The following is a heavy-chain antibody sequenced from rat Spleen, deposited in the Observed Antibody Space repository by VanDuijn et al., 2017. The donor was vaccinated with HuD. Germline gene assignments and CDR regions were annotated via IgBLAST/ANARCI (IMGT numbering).Heavy chain of an antibody. Sequence: EVQLVESGGDLVQPGRSLKLSCAASGLTFSNYGMAWVRQAPTKGLEWVATISYDGSSTYYRDSVKGRFTISRDNAKTTLYLQMDSLRSEDTATYYCARPNYPGFNYFDYWGQGVMVTVSS. D-gene: IGHD1-4*01. V-gene: IGHV5-29*01. J-gene: IGHJ2*01. CDR3: ARPNYPGFNYFDY. CDR2: ISYDGSST. CDR1: GLTFSNYG.